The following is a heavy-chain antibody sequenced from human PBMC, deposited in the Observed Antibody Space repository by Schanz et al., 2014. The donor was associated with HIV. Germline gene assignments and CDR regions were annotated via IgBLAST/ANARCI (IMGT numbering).Heavy chain of an antibody. V-gene: IGHV1-69*01. J-gene: IGHJ6*02. D-gene: IGHD3-3*02. CDR1: GYTFTNYF. Sequence: QVRLVQSGAEVKKPGASVKVSCKASGYTFTNYFIHWVRQAPGQGLEWMGGIIPIFGTANYAQKFQGRVTIIADESTSKAYMELSSLRSADTAVYFCARAAFSSEYYYGMDVWGQGTTVTVSS. CDR2: IIPIFGTA. CDR3: ARAAFSSEYYYGMDV.